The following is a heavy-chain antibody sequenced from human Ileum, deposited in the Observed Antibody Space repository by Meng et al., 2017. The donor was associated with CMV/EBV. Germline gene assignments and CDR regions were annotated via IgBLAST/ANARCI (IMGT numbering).Heavy chain of an antibody. Sequence: GESLKISCAASRFTFSDYSMNWVRQAPGKGLEWVSSISSTSTYIYYADSLKGRFTISRDNAKNSLYLQMNSLRAEDTAVYYCARVGIVVVPAASGMDVWGQGTAVTVSS. J-gene: IGHJ6*02. CDR1: RFTFSDYS. CDR3: ARVGIVVVPAASGMDV. D-gene: IGHD2-2*01. V-gene: IGHV3-21*01. CDR2: ISSTSTYI.